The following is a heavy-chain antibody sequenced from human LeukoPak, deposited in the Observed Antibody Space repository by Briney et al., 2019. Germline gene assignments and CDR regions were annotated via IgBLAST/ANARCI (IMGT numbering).Heavy chain of an antibody. V-gene: IGHV4-34*01. CDR3: ARDLPNHDFWSGGAFDI. D-gene: IGHD3-3*01. CDR2: VNHDGNT. J-gene: IGHJ3*02. Sequence: SETLSLTCAVYGGSFSGYYWSWVRQPPGKGLEWIGEVNHDGNTNHNPSLLSRVTILVDTSKNQFSLRLTSVTAADTAVYYCARDLPNHDFWSGGAFDIWGQGTMVTVSS. CDR1: GGSFSGYY.